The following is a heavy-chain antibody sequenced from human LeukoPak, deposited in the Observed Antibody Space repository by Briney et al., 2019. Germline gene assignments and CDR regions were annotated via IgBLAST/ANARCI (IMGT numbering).Heavy chain of an antibody. D-gene: IGHD6-19*01. J-gene: IGHJ4*02. CDR1: GYTFTGYY. Sequence: ASVKVSCKASGYTFTGYYMHWVRQAPGQGLEWMGWINPNSGGTNYAQKFQGRVTMTRDTSISTAYMELSRLRSDDTAVDYCARAREQWLPDFDYWGQGTLVTVSP. CDR3: ARAREQWLPDFDY. V-gene: IGHV1-2*02. CDR2: INPNSGGT.